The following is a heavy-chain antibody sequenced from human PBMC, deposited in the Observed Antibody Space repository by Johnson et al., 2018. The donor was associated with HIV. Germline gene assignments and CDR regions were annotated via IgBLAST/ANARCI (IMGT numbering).Heavy chain of an antibody. CDR1: GFTFSDYG. J-gene: IGHJ3*01. Sequence: QVQLVESGGGVVQPGGSLRLSCAASGFTFSDYGMHWVRQAPGKGLEWVAFIRYDGSNKYYADSVKGRFTFSRDNSKNTVFLQMNSLTAEDTAVYYCAKAPGQITLDAFDFWG. CDR2: IRYDGSNK. D-gene: IGHD3-10*01. V-gene: IGHV3-30*02. CDR3: AKAPGQITLDAFDF.